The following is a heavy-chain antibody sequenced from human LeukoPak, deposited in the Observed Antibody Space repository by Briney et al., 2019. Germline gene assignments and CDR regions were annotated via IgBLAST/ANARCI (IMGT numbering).Heavy chain of an antibody. D-gene: IGHD2-15*01. CDR2: VSSSSSYI. CDR1: GFIFSSYS. Sequence: GGSLRLSCAASGFIFSSYSMNWVRQAPGKGLEWVSFVSSSSSYIYYADSVKGRFTISRDNAKNSLYLQMNSLRAEDTAVYYCARALGYCSGDSCLYYFDYWGQGTLVTVSS. J-gene: IGHJ4*02. V-gene: IGHV3-21*01. CDR3: ARALGYCSGDSCLYYFDY.